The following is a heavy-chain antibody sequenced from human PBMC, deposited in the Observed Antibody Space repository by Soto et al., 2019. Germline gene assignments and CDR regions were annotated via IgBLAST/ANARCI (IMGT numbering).Heavy chain of an antibody. CDR1: GGSISSYY. D-gene: IGHD3-22*01. CDR2: IYYSVTT. V-gene: IGHV4-59*01. Sequence: SETLSLTCTVSGGSISSYYWSWIRQPPGKGLEWIGYIYYSVTTNYNPSLKSRVTISVDTSKNQFSLKLSSVTAADTAVYYRARGPTYYYDSSGYYLFDYWGQGTLVTVSS. CDR3: ARGPTYYYDSSGYYLFDY. J-gene: IGHJ4*02.